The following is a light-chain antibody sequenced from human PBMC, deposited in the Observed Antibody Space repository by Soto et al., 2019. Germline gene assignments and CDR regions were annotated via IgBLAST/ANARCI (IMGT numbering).Light chain of an antibody. CDR3: SSYAGSNNFPVV. V-gene: IGLV2-8*01. CDR2: EVS. Sequence: QSALTQPPSASASPGQSVTISCTGTSSDVGGYNYVSWYQQHPGKAPKLMIYEVSKRPSGVPDRFSGSKSGNTASLTVSGLQAEDEADYYCSSYAGSNNFPVVFGGGTQLTVL. J-gene: IGLJ2*01. CDR1: SSDVGGYNY.